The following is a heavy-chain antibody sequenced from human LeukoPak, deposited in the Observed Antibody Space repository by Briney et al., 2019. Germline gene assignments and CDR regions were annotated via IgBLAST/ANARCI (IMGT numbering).Heavy chain of an antibody. J-gene: IGHJ4*02. D-gene: IGHD4-17*01. CDR3: ARGTVTTSVDY. CDR2: IYYSGST. CDR1: GGSISSGNYY. V-gene: IGHV4-30-4*01. Sequence: SETLSLTCTVSGGSISSGNYYWSWIRQPPGKGLEWIGYIYYSGSTYYNPSLKSRVTISVDTSKNQFSLKLSSVTAADTAVYYCARGTVTTSVDYWGQGTLVTVSS.